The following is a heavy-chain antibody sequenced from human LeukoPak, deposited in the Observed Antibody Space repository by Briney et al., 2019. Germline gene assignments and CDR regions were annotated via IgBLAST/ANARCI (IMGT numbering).Heavy chain of an antibody. Sequence: GGSLRLSCEVSGFTVTINSMSWVRQAPGKGLEWISVIYGGDGTYYADSVRGRFTISRDYSTNTLYLQMNNLRAEDTAVYYCARDAPAAGTRYFDNWGQGTLVTVSS. J-gene: IGHJ4*02. V-gene: IGHV3-66*01. CDR1: GFTVTINS. CDR3: ARDAPAAGTRYFDN. D-gene: IGHD6-13*01. CDR2: IYGGDGT.